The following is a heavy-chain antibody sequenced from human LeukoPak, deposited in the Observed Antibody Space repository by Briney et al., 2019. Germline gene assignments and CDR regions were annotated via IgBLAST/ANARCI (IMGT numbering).Heavy chain of an antibody. CDR1: GYTFTNYH. V-gene: IGHV1-46*01. CDR3: ARDHGGWYSDYYYYYGMDV. Sequence: ASVKVSCKASGYTFTNYHMHWVRQAPGQGLEWMGIIKPSGGSTTYAQKFQGRVTMTWDTSTSTVYMELSSLRSDDTDVYYCARDHGGWYSDYYYYYGMDVWGQGTTVTVSS. CDR2: IKPSGGST. J-gene: IGHJ6*02. D-gene: IGHD6-19*01.